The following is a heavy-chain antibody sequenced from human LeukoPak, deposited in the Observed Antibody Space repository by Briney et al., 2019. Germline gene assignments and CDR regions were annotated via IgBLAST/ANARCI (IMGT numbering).Heavy chain of an antibody. CDR3: AKTMVRGGLYYYYGMDV. CDR2: ISSSSSYI. D-gene: IGHD3-10*01. V-gene: IGHV3-21*01. CDR1: GFTFSSYI. J-gene: IGHJ6*02. Sequence: GGSLRLSCAASGFTFSSYIMNWVRQAPGKGLEWVSSISSSSSYIYYADSVKGRFTISRDNAKNSLYLQMNSLRAEDTAVYYCAKTMVRGGLYYYYGMDVWGQGTTVTVSS.